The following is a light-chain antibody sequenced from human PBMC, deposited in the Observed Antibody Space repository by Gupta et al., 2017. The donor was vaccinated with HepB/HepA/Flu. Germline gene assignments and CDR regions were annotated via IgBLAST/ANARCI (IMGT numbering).Light chain of an antibody. J-gene: IGLJ1*01. Sequence: QSALTQPPSVSGSPGQSVTISCTGTSSDIGSYNRVSWYQQSPGTAPNLIIYEVDKGPAGVPDRFSGSKSGNTASLTISGRQKEDEADYYCSSDTTSITYVLGSGTKFTVL. CDR2: EVD. V-gene: IGLV2-18*02. CDR3: SSDTTSITYV. CDR1: SSDIGSYNR.